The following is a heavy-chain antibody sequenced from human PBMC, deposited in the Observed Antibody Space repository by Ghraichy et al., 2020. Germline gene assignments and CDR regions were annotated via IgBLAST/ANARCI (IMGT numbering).Heavy chain of an antibody. CDR1: GFTFSSYW. CDR3: ARELYYDRSGYYYPFDY. D-gene: IGHD3-22*01. Sequence: GGSLRLSCAASGFTFSSYWMHWVRQAPGKGLVWVSRMNSDGSSTNYADSVKGRFTISRDNAKNTLDLQMNSLRAEDTAVYYCARELYYDRSGYYYPFDYWGQGTPV. J-gene: IGHJ4*02. V-gene: IGHV3-74*01. CDR2: MNSDGSST.